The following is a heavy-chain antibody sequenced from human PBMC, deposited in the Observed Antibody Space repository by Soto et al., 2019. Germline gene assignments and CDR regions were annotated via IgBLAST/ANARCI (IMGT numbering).Heavy chain of an antibody. J-gene: IGHJ4*02. V-gene: IGHV4-30-4*01. CDR1: GGSISSGDYY. CDR2: IYYRGST. D-gene: IGHD1-7*01. Sequence: QVQLQESGPGLVKPSQTLSLTCTVSGGSISSGDYYWSWIRQPPGKGLEWIGYIYYRGSTYYNPSLKSRVSISADTSKNQFSLKLSSVTAADTAVYYCARDRGTGTTYYFDYWGQGALVTVSS. CDR3: ARDRGTGTTYYFDY.